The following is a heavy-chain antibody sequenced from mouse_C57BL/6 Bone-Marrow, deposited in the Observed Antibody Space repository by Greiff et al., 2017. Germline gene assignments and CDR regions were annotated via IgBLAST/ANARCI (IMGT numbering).Heavy chain of an antibody. CDR1: GYSFTDYN. V-gene: IGHV1-39*01. CDR2: INPNYGTT. D-gene: IGHD1-1*01. Sequence: VQLKQSGPELVKPGASVKISCTASGYSFTDYNMNWVKQSNGKSLEWIGVINPNYGTTSYNQKFKGKATLTVDKSSSTAYMQLNSLTSEDSAVYYCAREGYYYGKDFDYWGQGTTLTVSS. CDR3: AREGYYYGKDFDY. J-gene: IGHJ2*01.